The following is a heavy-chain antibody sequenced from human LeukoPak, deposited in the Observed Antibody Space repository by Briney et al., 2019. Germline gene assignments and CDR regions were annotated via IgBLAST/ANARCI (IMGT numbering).Heavy chain of an antibody. CDR3: AREESTSCFDY. CDR2: INWDDSK. D-gene: IGHD2-2*01. Sequence: SGPALVKPTQTLTLACTFSGFSPSTSAMRVSWIRQPPGKVLEWLARINWDDSKFYSTSLKTRLTSSKDTSKNQVVLTMTNMDPVDTATYYCAREESTSCFDYWGQGTLVTVSS. V-gene: IGHV2-70*04. J-gene: IGHJ4*02. CDR1: GFSPSTSAMR.